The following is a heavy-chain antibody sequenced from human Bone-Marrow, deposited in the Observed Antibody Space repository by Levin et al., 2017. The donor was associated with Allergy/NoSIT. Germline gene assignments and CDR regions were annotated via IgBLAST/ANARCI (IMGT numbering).Heavy chain of an antibody. D-gene: IGHD2-2*01. V-gene: IGHV3-21*06. CDR3: ARGQGGLQLLPFDF. Sequence: GGSLRLSCVASGFSSSSYSLNWVRQAPGKGLELVSSISSSESHKYYADSLKGRFTISRDNAKNSLYLQMDSLRAEDTAVYYCARGQGGLQLLPFDFWGQGTLVTVSS. J-gene: IGHJ4*02. CDR2: ISSSESHK. CDR1: GFSSSSYS.